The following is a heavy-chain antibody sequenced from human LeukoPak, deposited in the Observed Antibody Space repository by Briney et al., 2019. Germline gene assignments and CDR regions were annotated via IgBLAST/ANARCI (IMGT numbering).Heavy chain of an antibody. Sequence: SETLSLTCTVSGGSISSSSYYWGWIRQPPGKGLEWIGSIYYSGSTYYNPSLKSRVTISVDTSKNQFSLKLSSVTAADTAVYYCARRDCTSCYNDAFDIWGQGTMVTVSS. CDR3: ARRDCTSCYNDAFDI. CDR1: GGSISSSSYY. J-gene: IGHJ3*02. CDR2: IYYSGST. D-gene: IGHD6-13*01. V-gene: IGHV4-39*01.